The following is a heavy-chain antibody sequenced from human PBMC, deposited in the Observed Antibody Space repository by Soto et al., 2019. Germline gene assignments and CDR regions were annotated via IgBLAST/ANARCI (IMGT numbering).Heavy chain of an antibody. CDR2: IYYSGST. CDR3: ARVYYDSSGPSGFDP. CDR1: GGSISSGGYY. Sequence: SETLSLTCTVSGGSISSGGYYWSWIRQPPGKGLEWIGYIYYSGSTYYNPSLKSRVTISVDTSKNQFSLKLSSVTAADTAVYYCARVYYDSSGPSGFDPWGQGTLVTVSS. D-gene: IGHD3-22*01. V-gene: IGHV4-30-4*01. J-gene: IGHJ5*02.